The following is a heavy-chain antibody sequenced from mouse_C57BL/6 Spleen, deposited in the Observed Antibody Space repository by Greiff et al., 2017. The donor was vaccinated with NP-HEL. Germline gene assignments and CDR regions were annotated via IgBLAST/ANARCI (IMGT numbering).Heavy chain of an antibody. D-gene: IGHD2-2*01. CDR3: ARSTMAPTGFAY. CDR2: IYPGDGDT. J-gene: IGHJ3*01. V-gene: IGHV1-80*01. CDR1: GYAFSSYW. Sequence: QVQLKESGAELVKPGASVKISCKASGYAFSSYWMNWVKQRPGKGLEWIGQIYPGDGDTNYNGKFKGKATLTADKSSSTAYMQLSSLTSEDSAVYFCARSTMAPTGFAYWGQGTLVTVSA.